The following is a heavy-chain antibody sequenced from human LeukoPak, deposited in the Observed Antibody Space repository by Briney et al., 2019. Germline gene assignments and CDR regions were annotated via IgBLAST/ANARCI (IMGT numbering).Heavy chain of an antibody. CDR1: GYSFTGYY. CDR3: ASQLSRGTHFDY. J-gene: IGHJ4*02. V-gene: IGHV1-46*01. Sequence: APVKVSCRASGYSFTGYYIHWVRQAPGQGLEWMGIINPSGGSTSYAQKFQGRVTMTRDMSTSTVYMELSSLRSEDTAVYYCASQLSRGTHFDYWGQGTLVTVSS. D-gene: IGHD3-16*01. CDR2: INPSGGST.